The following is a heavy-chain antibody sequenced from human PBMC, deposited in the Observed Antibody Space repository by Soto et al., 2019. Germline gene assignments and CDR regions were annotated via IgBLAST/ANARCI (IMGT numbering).Heavy chain of an antibody. CDR3: ARKSLAVSGSAGWSFDL. CDR1: GFTVSSNF. D-gene: IGHD6-19*01. V-gene: IGHV3-53*04. Sequence: EVQLEESGGGLVQPGGSLRLSCAASGFTVSSNFMSWVRQAPGKGLEWVSVVYSGGSTYYADSVKGRFTISRHTSSNTLYLQMSRLRDEDTAVYYCARKSLAVSGSAGWSFDLWGRGTRVTVS. CDR2: VYSGGST. J-gene: IGHJ2*01.